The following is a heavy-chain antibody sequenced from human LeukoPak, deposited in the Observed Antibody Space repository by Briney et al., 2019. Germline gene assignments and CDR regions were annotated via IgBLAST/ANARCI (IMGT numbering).Heavy chain of an antibody. CDR1: GGSISSGDYY. Sequence: PSATLSLTCTVSGGSISSGDYYWSWIRQPPGKGLEWIGYIYYSGSTYYNPSLKSRVTISVDTSKNQFSLKLSSVTAADTAVYYCARDPYDSSGYYDYWGQGTLVTVSS. D-gene: IGHD3-22*01. V-gene: IGHV4-30-4*08. CDR2: IYYSGST. J-gene: IGHJ4*02. CDR3: ARDPYDSSGYYDY.